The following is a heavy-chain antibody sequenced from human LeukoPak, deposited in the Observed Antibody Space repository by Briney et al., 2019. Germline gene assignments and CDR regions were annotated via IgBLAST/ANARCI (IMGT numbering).Heavy chain of an antibody. CDR3: ASQPQRRWYYYGMDV. CDR1: GGTFSSYA. D-gene: IGHD6-25*01. CDR2: IIPIFGTA. V-gene: IGHV1-69*13. J-gene: IGHJ6*02. Sequence: SVKVSCKASGGTFSSYAISWVRQAPGQGLEWMGGIIPIFGTANYAQKFQGRVTITADESTSTAYMELSSLRSEDTAVYYCASQPQRRWYYYGMDVWGQGTLVTVSS.